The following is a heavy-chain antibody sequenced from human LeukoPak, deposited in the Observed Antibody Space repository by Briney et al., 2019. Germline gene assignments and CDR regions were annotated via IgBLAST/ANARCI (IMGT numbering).Heavy chain of an antibody. CDR3: AELGITMIGGV. CDR2: ISSGSSYI. V-gene: IGHV3-21*01. CDR1: GFTFSSYS. J-gene: IGHJ6*04. Sequence: GGSLRLSCAASGFTFSSYSMNWVRQAPGKGLEWVPSISSGSSYIYYADSVKGRFTISRDNAKNSLYLQMNSLRAEDTAVYYCAELGITMIGGVWGKGTTVTISS. D-gene: IGHD3-10*02.